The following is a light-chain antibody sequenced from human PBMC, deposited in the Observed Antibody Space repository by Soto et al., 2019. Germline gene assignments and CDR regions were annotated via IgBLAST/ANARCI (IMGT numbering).Light chain of an antibody. V-gene: IGKV4-1*01. Sequence: DIVMTQSPDSLAVSLGERSTINCKSSQSVLYSSNNKNYLELYQQKPGQPPKLLIYWASTRESGVPDRFSGSGSGTDFTLTISSLQAEDVAVYYCQQYYSTPLSFGGGTKVEIK. CDR2: WAS. CDR1: QSVLYSSNNKNY. CDR3: QQYYSTPLS. J-gene: IGKJ4*01.